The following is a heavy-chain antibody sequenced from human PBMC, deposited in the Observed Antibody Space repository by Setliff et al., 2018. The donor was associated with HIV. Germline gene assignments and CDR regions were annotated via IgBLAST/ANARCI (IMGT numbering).Heavy chain of an antibody. CDR3: ARELCTGGYCYSDY. J-gene: IGHJ4*02. Sequence: GGSLRLSCAASGFTFSTYSMNWVRQAPGKGLEWVSSISSSSSYIYYADSVQGRFTISRDNAKNSLYLQMNSLRAEDTAVFYCARELCTGGYCYSDYWGQGTLVTVSS. D-gene: IGHD2-8*02. V-gene: IGHV3-21*01. CDR2: ISSSSSYI. CDR1: GFTFSTYS.